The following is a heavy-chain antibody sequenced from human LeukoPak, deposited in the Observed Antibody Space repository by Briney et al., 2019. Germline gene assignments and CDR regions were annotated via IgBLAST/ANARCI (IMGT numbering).Heavy chain of an antibody. Sequence: ASVKVSCKASGGTFSSYAISWVRQAPGQGLEWMGRIIPILGIANYAQKFQGRVTITADKSTSTAYMELSSLRSEDTAVYYCARPPNRGYSYGYDAFDTWGQGTMVTVSS. CDR3: ARPPNRGYSYGYDAFDT. CDR1: GGTFSSYA. V-gene: IGHV1-69*04. CDR2: IIPILGIA. J-gene: IGHJ3*02. D-gene: IGHD5-18*01.